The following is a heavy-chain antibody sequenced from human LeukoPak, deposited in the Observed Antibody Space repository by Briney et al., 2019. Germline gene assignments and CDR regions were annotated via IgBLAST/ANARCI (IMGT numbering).Heavy chain of an antibody. CDR3: ARGQTSSRLDY. Sequence: SETLSLTCAVYGGSFSGYYWSWIRQPPGKGLEWIGEINHSGRTNYNPSLKSRVTISVDTSKNQFSLKLSSVTAADTAVYYCARGQTSSRLDYGGQGTLVTVSS. J-gene: IGHJ4*02. CDR1: GGSFSGYY. V-gene: IGHV4-34*01. D-gene: IGHD6-13*01. CDR2: INHSGRT.